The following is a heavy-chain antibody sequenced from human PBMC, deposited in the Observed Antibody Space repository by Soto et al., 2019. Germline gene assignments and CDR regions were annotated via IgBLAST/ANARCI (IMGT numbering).Heavy chain of an antibody. J-gene: IGHJ4*02. D-gene: IGHD3-9*01. Sequence: QMPGKGLEWMGIAQPGYSDTRYSPAFQGHVTISADESTNTAYLQWSSLRASDTAMYFCARPPGYISDWYYFDLWGQGTLVTVSS. CDR3: ARPPGYISDWYYFDL. CDR2: AQPGYSDT. V-gene: IGHV5-51*01.